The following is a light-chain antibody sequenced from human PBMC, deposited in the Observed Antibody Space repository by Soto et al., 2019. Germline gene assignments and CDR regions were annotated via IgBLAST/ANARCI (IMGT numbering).Light chain of an antibody. Sequence: DIQMTQSPSSLSASVGDRVTITCRASQSISSYLNWYQQKPGKAPKLLIYAASSLQSGVPSRLSGSGSGTDFTLTISSLQPEDFATYYCQQYNTYSSLTFGGGTKVDIK. V-gene: IGKV1-39*01. CDR2: AAS. CDR1: QSISSY. J-gene: IGKJ4*01. CDR3: QQYNTYSSLT.